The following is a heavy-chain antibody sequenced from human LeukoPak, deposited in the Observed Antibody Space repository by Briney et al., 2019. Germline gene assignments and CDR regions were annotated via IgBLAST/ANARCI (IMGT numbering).Heavy chain of an antibody. CDR2: IYPGDSDT. J-gene: IGHJ4*02. CDR3: ARLGFEAQYYDYYGSGSYYKRYFDY. CDR1: GYSFTSYW. Sequence: GESLKISCKGSGYSFTSYWIGWVRQMPGKGLEWMGIIYPGDSDTRYSPSFQGQVTISADKSISTAYLQWSGLKASDTAMYYCARLGFEAQYYDYYGSGSYYKRYFDYWGQGTLVTVSS. D-gene: IGHD3-10*01. V-gene: IGHV5-51*01.